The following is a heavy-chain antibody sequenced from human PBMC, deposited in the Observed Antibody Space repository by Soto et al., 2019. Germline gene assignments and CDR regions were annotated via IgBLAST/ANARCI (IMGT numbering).Heavy chain of an antibody. CDR2: ARNKAAGYST. Sequence: EVQLVESGGGLVQPGGSLRLSCAASGFTFNDHYMDWVRQAPGKGLEWVGRARNKAAGYSTEYGPSVKGRFTISRDDSKNSLYLQMNSLKTEDTAVYFCTRRGPPGGLQATHYDSWGQGTLVTVSS. CDR3: TRRGPPGGLQATHYDS. D-gene: IGHD1-26*01. V-gene: IGHV3-72*01. CDR1: GFTFNDHY. J-gene: IGHJ4*02.